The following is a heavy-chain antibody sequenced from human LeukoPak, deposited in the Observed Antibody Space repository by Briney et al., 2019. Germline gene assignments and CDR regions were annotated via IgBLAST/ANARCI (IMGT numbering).Heavy chain of an antibody. CDR3: AKALYIAAAAGSFDY. CDR1: GYTFTSYD. D-gene: IGHD6-13*01. J-gene: IGHJ4*02. Sequence: ASVKVSCKVSGYTFTSYDIHWLRQVAGQGLEWMGWMIPNSGNTAYAQKFQGRVTMTRDTSISTVYMELSSQRSDDTAMYYFAKALYIAAAAGSFDYWGQGTLVTVSS. CDR2: MIPNSGNT. V-gene: IGHV1-8*01.